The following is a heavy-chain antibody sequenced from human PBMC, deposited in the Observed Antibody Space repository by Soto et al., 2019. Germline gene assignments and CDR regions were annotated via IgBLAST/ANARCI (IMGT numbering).Heavy chain of an antibody. CDR2: IYYSGST. J-gene: IGHJ5*02. Sequence: SETLSLTCTVSGGSISSYYWSWIRQPPVKGLEWIGYIYYSGSTNYNPSLKSRVTISVDTSKNQFSLKLSSVTAADTAVYYCARSETQISYGFGFDPWGQGTLVTVSS. CDR1: GGSISSYY. V-gene: IGHV4-59*08. D-gene: IGHD3-10*01. CDR3: ARSETQISYGFGFDP.